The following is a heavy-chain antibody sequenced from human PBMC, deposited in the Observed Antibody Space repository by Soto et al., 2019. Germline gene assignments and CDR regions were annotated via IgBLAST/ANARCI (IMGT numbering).Heavy chain of an antibody. D-gene: IGHD5-18*01. J-gene: IGHJ4*02. Sequence: GGSLRLSCAASGFTVSSNYMSWVRQAPGKGLEWVVVIYDGGSTYYADSVKGRFTISRDNSKNTLYLQMNSLRTEDSAVYYCARDSETNGYSYDYFDYWGQGTLVTVSS. CDR3: ARDSETNGYSYDYFDY. CDR2: IYDGGST. CDR1: GFTVSSNY. V-gene: IGHV3-66*02.